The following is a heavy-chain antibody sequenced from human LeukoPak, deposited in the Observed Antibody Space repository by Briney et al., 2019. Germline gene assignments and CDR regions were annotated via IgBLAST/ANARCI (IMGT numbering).Heavy chain of an antibody. Sequence: ASVKVSCKTFGHSFAHHGFSWVRQAPGQGLEWMGWISGYNGDTHYAQNFQGRVTLTSDTSTSTVYMELRSLRSDDTAVYYCARDPTNTSGRYAYFDYWGQGALVTVSS. CDR2: ISGYNGDT. CDR1: GHSFAHHG. D-gene: IGHD6-19*01. J-gene: IGHJ4*02. V-gene: IGHV1-18*01. CDR3: ARDPTNTSGRYAYFDY.